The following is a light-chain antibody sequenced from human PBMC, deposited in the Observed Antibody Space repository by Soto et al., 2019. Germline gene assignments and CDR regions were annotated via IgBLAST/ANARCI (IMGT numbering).Light chain of an antibody. CDR1: QSVSIY. Sequence: IELTQAPGTQCLAPGDRGTLTFRASQSVSIYLAWYQQKPGQAPRLLIYDASNRVTGIPARFSGSGSGTDFNLTISSVEPEDFAVYYCQQRVDWLTFGGGTKVDIK. CDR2: DAS. V-gene: IGKV3-11*01. J-gene: IGKJ4*01. CDR3: QQRVDWLT.